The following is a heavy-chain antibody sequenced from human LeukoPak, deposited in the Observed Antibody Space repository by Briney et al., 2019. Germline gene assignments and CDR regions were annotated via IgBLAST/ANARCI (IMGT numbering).Heavy chain of an antibody. Sequence: QPGGSLRLSCAASGFTFSSYWMSWVRQAPGKGLEWVANIKQDGSEKYYVDSVKGRFTISRDNAKNSLYLQMNSLRAEDTAVYYCARDIRPRYCSSTSCPYYFVYWGQGTLVTVSS. D-gene: IGHD2-2*01. CDR2: IKQDGSEK. CDR3: ARDIRPRYCSSTSCPYYFVY. V-gene: IGHV3-7*01. CDR1: GFTFSSYW. J-gene: IGHJ4*02.